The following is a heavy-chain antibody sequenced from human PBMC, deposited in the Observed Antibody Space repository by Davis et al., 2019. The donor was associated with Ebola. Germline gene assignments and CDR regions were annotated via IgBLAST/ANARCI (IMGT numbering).Heavy chain of an antibody. CDR3: ARDCYDLYDILTGYNWFDL. CDR1: GFTFSSYS. CDR2: ISSSSSTI. J-gene: IGHJ5*02. Sequence: ARSLRPSCAASGFTFSSYSMNWVRQPPGKGLEWVSYISSSSSTIYYADSVKGRLTISRDNAKNSLYLQMNGVRDEDTAVYYCARDCYDLYDILTGYNWFDLWGQGTLVTVSS. D-gene: IGHD3-9*01. V-gene: IGHV3-48*02.